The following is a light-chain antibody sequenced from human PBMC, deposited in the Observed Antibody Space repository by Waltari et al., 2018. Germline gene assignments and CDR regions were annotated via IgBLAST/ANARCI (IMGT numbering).Light chain of an antibody. V-gene: IGKV2-28*01. Sequence: DIVMTQSPLSLPVTPGGPASIPCRSSQSLLHTNGYNLLDWYLQKPGQSPQLLIYFGSNRASGVPDRFSGSGSGRDFTLKISRVEAEDVGVYYCMQALQTPWTFGQGTKVEIK. CDR1: QSLLHTNGYNL. CDR3: MQALQTPWT. CDR2: FGS. J-gene: IGKJ1*01.